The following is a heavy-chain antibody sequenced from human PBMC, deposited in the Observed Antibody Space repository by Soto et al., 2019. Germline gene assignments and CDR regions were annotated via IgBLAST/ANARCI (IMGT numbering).Heavy chain of an antibody. J-gene: IGHJ4*02. CDR2: INPASGDT. CDR1: GYIFTGHY. D-gene: IGHD7-27*01. V-gene: IGHV1-2*02. Sequence: QVQLVQSGAEVKKPGASVKVSCKTSGYIFTGHYMYWVRQAPGQGLEWMGWINPASGDTNYVQKFQGRVSMTRDTSINTAYMELRRLRSDDTAVYYCARVPGEEDFDYWGQGNLVTVSS. CDR3: ARVPGEEDFDY.